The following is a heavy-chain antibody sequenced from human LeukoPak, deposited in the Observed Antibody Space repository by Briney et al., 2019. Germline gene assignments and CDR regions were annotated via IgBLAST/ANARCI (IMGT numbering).Heavy chain of an antibody. J-gene: IGHJ3*02. CDR3: LTVVETTIAAFDI. CDR2: IDANAKTT. Sequence: GGSLRLSCAASGFTFSNYWLHWVRQAPGKGLVWVSRIDANAKTTSYADSVKGRFTISTDNAKKTLYLQMNRLRVEDTAVYYCLTVVETTIAAFDIWGQGTMVTVSS. CDR1: GFTFSNYW. V-gene: IGHV3-74*01. D-gene: IGHD1-26*01.